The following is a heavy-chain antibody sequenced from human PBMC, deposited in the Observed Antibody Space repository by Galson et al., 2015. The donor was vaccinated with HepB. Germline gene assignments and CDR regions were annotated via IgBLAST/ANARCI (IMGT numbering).Heavy chain of an antibody. J-gene: IGHJ2*01. V-gene: IGHV4-59*01. CDR2: IYYSGST. CDR3: ARVGGRNWGSFGARWYFDL. D-gene: IGHD7-27*01. CDR1: GGSISSYY. Sequence: TLSLTCTVSGGSISSYYWSWIRQPPGKGLEWIGYIYYSGSTNYNPSLKSRVTISVDTSKNQFSLKLSSVTAADTAVYYCARVGGRNWGSFGARWYFDLWGRGTLVTVSS.